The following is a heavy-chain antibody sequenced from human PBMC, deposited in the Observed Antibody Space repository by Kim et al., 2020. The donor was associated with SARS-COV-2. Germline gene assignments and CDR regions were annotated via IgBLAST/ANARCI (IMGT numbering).Heavy chain of an antibody. V-gene: IGHV1-3*01. D-gene: IGHD4-17*01. J-gene: IGHJ4*02. CDR3: ARIVYDYGDPGCDY. Sequence: YSQTFQGRVTITRDTSASTAYMELSSLRAEDTAVYYCARIVYDYGDPGCDYWGQGTLVTVSS.